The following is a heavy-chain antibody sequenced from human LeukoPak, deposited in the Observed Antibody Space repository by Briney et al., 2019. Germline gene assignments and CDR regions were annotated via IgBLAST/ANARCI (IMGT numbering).Heavy chain of an antibody. CDR1: GFTFSSYW. CDR2: INSDGSNT. Sequence: GGSLRLSCAASGFTFSSYWMHWVRQAPGKGLVCVSHINSDGSNTGYADSVKGRFTISRDNAKNRLYLQMNSLRAEDTAVYYCARGPYYYDATHFDYWGQGTLVTVSS. V-gene: IGHV3-74*01. J-gene: IGHJ4*02. D-gene: IGHD3-22*01. CDR3: ARGPYYYDATHFDY.